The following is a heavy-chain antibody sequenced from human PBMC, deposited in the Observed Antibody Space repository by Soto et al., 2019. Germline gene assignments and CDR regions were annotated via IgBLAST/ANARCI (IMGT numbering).Heavy chain of an antibody. CDR2: IYYSGTT. D-gene: IGHD6-19*01. Sequence: NPSETLSLTCTASGGSISSSCYYWGWIRQPPGKGLQWIGSIYYSGTTYYNPSLKSRVTISVDTSKNQFSLKLSSVTAADTAVYYCARHREQWLDPFDYWGQGTLVTVSS. V-gene: IGHV4-39*01. CDR1: GGSISSSCYY. J-gene: IGHJ4*02. CDR3: ARHREQWLDPFDY.